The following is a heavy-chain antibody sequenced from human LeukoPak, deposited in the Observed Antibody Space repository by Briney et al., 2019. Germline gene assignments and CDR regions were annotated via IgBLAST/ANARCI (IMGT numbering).Heavy chain of an antibody. J-gene: IGHJ3*01. CDR1: GFTFSTYW. CDR2: IKQDGSEK. CDR3: ARGGFYTDPDAFDV. V-gene: IGHV3-7*04. Sequence: GGSLRLSCEASGFTFSTYWMSWVRQAPGKGLEWVANIKQDGSEKYYVDSVKGRFTISRDNTKNSLSLQMNSLRVEDTAVYYCARGGFYTDPDAFDVWGQGTMVTVSS. D-gene: IGHD2/OR15-2a*01.